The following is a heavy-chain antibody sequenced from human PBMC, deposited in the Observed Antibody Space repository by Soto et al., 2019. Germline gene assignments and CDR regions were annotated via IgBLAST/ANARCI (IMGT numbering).Heavy chain of an antibody. J-gene: IGHJ4*02. D-gene: IGHD4-17*01. Sequence: PGGSLRLSCAASGFSFSSYGMHWVRQAPGKGLEWVAVVWCDGSNKYYADSVKGRFTISRDNSKNTLYLQMNSLRAEDTAVYYCARNPRPTYGDYADYWGQGTLVTVSS. CDR2: VWCDGSNK. V-gene: IGHV3-33*01. CDR1: GFSFSSYG. CDR3: ARNPRPTYGDYADY.